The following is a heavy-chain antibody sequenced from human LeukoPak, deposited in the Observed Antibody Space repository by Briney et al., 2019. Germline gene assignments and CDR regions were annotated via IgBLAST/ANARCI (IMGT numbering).Heavy chain of an antibody. D-gene: IGHD2-15*01. CDR1: GFTFSSYW. J-gene: IGHJ4*02. V-gene: IGHV3-7*01. CDR2: IKQDGSEK. CDR3: ARDRLSYCSGGNCYPDY. Sequence: PGGSLRLSCAASGFTFSSYWMSWVRQAPGKGLEWVADIKQDGSEKYYVDSVKGRFTISRDNAKNSLYLQMNSLRAEDTAVYYCARDRLSYCSGGNCYPDYWGQGTLVTVSS.